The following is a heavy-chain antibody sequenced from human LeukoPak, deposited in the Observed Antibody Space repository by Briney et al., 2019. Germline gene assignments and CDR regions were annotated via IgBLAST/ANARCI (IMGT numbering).Heavy chain of an antibody. CDR2: INHSGST. CDR1: GFTFSSYW. CDR3: ARHGYGDDVGNWFDP. V-gene: IGHV4-34*01. Sequence: PGGSLRLSCAASGFTFSSYWMSWVRQAPGKGLEWVAEINHSGSTNYSPSLKSRVTISVDTSKNQFSLKLSSVTAADTAVYYCARHGYGDDVGNWFDPWGQGTLVSVSS. J-gene: IGHJ5*02. D-gene: IGHD2-2*03.